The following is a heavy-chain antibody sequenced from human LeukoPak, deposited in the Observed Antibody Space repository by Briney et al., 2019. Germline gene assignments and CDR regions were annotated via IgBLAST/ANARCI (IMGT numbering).Heavy chain of an antibody. CDR2: ISSGTDSYI. J-gene: IGHJ4*02. V-gene: IGHV3-21*01. CDR1: GFSFSSYS. Sequence: GGYLRLSCVASGFSFSSYSMNWDRQAPGKGLEWVSTISSGTDSYIYYADSVRGRFTISRDNAKNSLYLQMNSLRAEDTAVYYCARCSGVFGSSGLWGQGTVVTVSS. D-gene: IGHD6-6*01. CDR3: ARCSGVFGSSGL.